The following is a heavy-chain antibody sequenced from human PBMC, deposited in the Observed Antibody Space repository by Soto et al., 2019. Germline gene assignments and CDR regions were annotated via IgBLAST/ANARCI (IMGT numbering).Heavy chain of an antibody. J-gene: IGHJ5*02. CDR3: ARDPDSSGWYRKGFDP. CDR2: IIPIFGTA. V-gene: IGHV1-69*13. D-gene: IGHD6-19*01. Sequence: SVKVSCKASGGTFSSYAISWVRQAPGQGLEWMGGIIPIFGTANYAQKFQGRVTITADESTSTAYMELSSLRSEDTAVYYCARDPDSSGWYRKGFDPWGQGTLVPVSS. CDR1: GGTFSSYA.